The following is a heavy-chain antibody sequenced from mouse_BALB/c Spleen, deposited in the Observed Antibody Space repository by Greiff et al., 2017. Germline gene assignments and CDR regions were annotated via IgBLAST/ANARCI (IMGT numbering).Heavy chain of an antibody. CDR2: ISDGGSYT. V-gene: IGHV5-4*02. J-gene: IGHJ2*01. Sequence: EVLLVESGGGLVKPGGSLKLSCAASGFTFSDYYMYWVRQTPEKRLEWVATISDGGSYTYYPDSVKGRFTISRDNAKDNLYLQMSSLKSEDTAMYYCSRVGATVVAADYFDYWGQGTTLTVSS. CDR3: SRVGATVVAADYFDY. D-gene: IGHD1-1*01. CDR1: GFTFSDYY.